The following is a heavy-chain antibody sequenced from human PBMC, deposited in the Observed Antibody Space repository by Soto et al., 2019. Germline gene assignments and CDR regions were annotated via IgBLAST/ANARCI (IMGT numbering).Heavy chain of an antibody. CDR1: GFTFSSYS. D-gene: IGHD1-26*01. J-gene: IGHJ4*02. Sequence: ESGGGLVKPGGSLRLSCAASGFTFSSYSMNWVRQAPGKGLEWVSSISSSSSYIYYADSVKGRFTISRDNAKNSLYLQVNSLRAEDTAVYYCARAYSGSYYSTHWGQGTLVTVSS. CDR2: ISSSSSYI. V-gene: IGHV3-21*01. CDR3: ARAYSGSYYSTH.